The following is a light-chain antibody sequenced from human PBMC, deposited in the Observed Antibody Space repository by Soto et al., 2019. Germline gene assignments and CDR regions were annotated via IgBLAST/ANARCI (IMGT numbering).Light chain of an antibody. CDR2: DAS. CDR3: QQYDSASPT. CDR1: QNISVW. J-gene: IGKJ2*01. Sequence: DIQMTQSPSTLSASVGDGVTITCRASQNISVWLAWYQQRPGKAPKFLMYDASSLETGVPSRFSGSGSGTEFTLTCRSLQPDDSASYYCQQYDSASPTFGQGTNLEIK. V-gene: IGKV1-5*01.